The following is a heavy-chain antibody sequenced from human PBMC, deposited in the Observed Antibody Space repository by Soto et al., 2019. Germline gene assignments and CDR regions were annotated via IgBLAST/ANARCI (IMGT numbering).Heavy chain of an antibody. D-gene: IGHD3-10*01. CDR3: ARAQFYSGSGNYNNLMFDA. V-gene: IGHV4-30-2*01. Sequence: SETLSLTCAVSGGSIGGVGYSWSWIRQPPGGGLEWIGYMYHSGTFLKSPSLKTRLTMSLDMSKNQFSLTLNSMTAADTAVYYCARAQFYSGSGNYNNLMFDAWGQGIQVTSPQ. J-gene: IGHJ5*02. CDR2: MYHSGTF. CDR1: GGSIGGVGYS.